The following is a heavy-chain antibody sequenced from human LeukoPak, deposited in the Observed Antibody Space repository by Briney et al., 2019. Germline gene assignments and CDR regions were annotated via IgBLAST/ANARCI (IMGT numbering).Heavy chain of an antibody. CDR3: AKGGGWTLYYYYGMDV. CDR2: ISGSGGST. J-gene: IGHJ6*02. CDR1: GFTFSSYA. Sequence: PGGSLRLSCAASGFTFSSYAMSWVRQAPGKGLEWVSAISGSGGSTHYADSVKGRFTISRDNSKNTLYLQMNSLRAEDTAVYYCAKGGGWTLYYYYGMDVWGQGTTVTVSS. D-gene: IGHD6-19*01. V-gene: IGHV3-23*01.